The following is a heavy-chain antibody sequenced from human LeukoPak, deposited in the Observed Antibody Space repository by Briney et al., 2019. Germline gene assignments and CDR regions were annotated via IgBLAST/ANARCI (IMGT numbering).Heavy chain of an antibody. CDR1: GFTFSGSA. V-gene: IGHV3-73*01. D-gene: IGHD1-26*01. J-gene: IGHJ3*02. CDR3: VRRRVGVAPASDM. Sequence: GGSLRLSCEASGFTFSGSAMHWVRQASGKGLEWVARCRGKTNSYTTEYAASVKGRFTISRDDSKNSMYLQMNSLKTEDTAVYYCVRRRVGVAPASDMWGQGTTVTVSS. CDR2: CRGKTNSYTT.